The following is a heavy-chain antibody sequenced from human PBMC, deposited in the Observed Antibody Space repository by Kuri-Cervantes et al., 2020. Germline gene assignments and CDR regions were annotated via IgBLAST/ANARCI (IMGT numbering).Heavy chain of an antibody. CDR2: ISYDGSNK. Sequence: GGSLRLSCAASGFTFSSYGMHWVRQAPGKGLEWVAVISYDGSNKYYADSVKGRFTISRDNSKKTLYLQMNSLRAEDTAVYYCARDAEGPCGGDCYTPQRGYYGMDVWGQGTTVTVSS. D-gene: IGHD2-21*02. CDR1: GFTFSSYG. V-gene: IGHV3-30*03. CDR3: ARDAEGPCGGDCYTPQRGYYGMDV. J-gene: IGHJ6*02.